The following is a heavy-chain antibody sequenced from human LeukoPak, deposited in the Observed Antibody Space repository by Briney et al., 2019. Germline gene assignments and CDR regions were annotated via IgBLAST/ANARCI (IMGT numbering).Heavy chain of an antibody. J-gene: IGHJ5*02. V-gene: IGHV1-2*02. CDR2: INPNSGGT. CDR3: AGDAAYSSSWYWFDP. Sequence: GASVKVSCKASGYTFTGYYMHWVRQAPGQGLEWMGWINPNSGGTNYAQKFQGRVTMTRDTSISTAYMELSRLRSDDTAVYYCAGDAAYSSSWYWFDPWGQGTLVTVSS. CDR1: GYTFTGYY. D-gene: IGHD6-13*01.